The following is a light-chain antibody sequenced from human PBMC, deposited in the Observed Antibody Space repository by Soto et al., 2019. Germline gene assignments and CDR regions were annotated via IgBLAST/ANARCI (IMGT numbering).Light chain of an antibody. CDR3: QQYNSYSPWT. V-gene: IGKV1-8*01. J-gene: IGKJ1*01. CDR2: DAS. CDR1: QGISSY. Sequence: AIRMTQSPSSFSASTGDRVTITCRSSQGISSYLAWYQQKPGKAPKLLIYDASSLESGVPSRFSGSGSGTEFTLTISSLQPDDLATYYCQQYNSYSPWTVGQGTKVDIK.